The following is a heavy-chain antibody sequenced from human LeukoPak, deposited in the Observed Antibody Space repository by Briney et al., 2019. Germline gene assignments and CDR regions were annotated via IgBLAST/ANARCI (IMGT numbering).Heavy chain of an antibody. CDR3: ARGGYSSSWYVSY. CDR2: VRSKAYGGTT. V-gene: IGHV3-49*03. CDR1: GFTFGDYT. J-gene: IGHJ4*02. D-gene: IGHD6-13*01. Sequence: GESLRLSCTASGFTFGDYTMSWFRQAPGKGLEWVGFVRSKAYGGTTEYAASMKGRFTVSRDDSKSIAYLQMNSLKTEDTAVYYCARGGYSSSWYVSYWGQGTLVTVSS.